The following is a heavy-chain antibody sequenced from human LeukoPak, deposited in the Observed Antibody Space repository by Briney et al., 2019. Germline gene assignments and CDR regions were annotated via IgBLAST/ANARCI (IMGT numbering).Heavy chain of an antibody. V-gene: IGHV3-7*01. Sequence: GGSLRLSCAASGFTFSSYAMSWVRQAPGKGLEWVANIRQDGSEKYYVDSVKGRFTISRDNAKNSLYLQMNSLRAEDTAVYYCARVVAVAGTLLFDYWGQGTLVTVSS. CDR1: GFTFSSYA. CDR2: IRQDGSEK. J-gene: IGHJ4*02. D-gene: IGHD6-19*01. CDR3: ARVVAVAGTLLFDY.